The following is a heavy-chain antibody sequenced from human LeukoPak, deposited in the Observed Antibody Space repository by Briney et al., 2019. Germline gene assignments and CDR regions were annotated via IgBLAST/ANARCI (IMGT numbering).Heavy chain of an antibody. J-gene: IGHJ6*02. CDR2: ISSSSSYT. CDR1: GFTVSDYY. D-gene: IGHD3-9*01. Sequence: PGGSLRLSCAVSGFTVSDYYMSWIRQAPGKGLEWVSYISSSSSYTNYADSVKGRFTISRDNANNSLYLQMTSLRAEDTAVYYCARDNKLRYATYGMDVWGQGTTVTVSS. V-gene: IGHV3-11*06. CDR3: ARDNKLRYATYGMDV.